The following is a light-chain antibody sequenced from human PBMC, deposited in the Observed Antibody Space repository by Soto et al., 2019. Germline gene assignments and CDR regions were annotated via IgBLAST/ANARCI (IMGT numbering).Light chain of an antibody. CDR1: SSDVGGYNY. J-gene: IGLJ2*01. Sequence: QSVLTQPASVSGSPGQSITISCTGTSSDVGGYNYVSWYQQHPGKAPKLMIYAVSNRPSGVSNRCSGSKSGNTASLTISGRQAEDEADYYCSSYTSSSTPVFGGGTKLTVL. V-gene: IGLV2-14*01. CDR2: AVS. CDR3: SSYTSSSTPV.